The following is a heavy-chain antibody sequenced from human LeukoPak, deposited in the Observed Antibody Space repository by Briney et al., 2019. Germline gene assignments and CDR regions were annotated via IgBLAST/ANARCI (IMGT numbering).Heavy chain of an antibody. CDR2: IYYSGRT. CDR3: ARRRYYDGSGYLE. D-gene: IGHD3-22*01. Sequence: PSETLSLTCSVSGDSVSRSDSYWDWLRQPPGTGLEWIGTIYYSGRTYYSPSLKSRITMSVDPSNNQFSLNLRSVTAADTALYYCARRRYYDGSGYLEWGQGTLLSVSS. V-gene: IGHV4-39*01. J-gene: IGHJ1*01. CDR1: GDSVSRSDSY.